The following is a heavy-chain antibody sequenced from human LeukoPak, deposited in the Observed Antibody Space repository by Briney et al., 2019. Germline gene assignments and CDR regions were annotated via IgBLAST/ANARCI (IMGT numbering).Heavy chain of an antibody. D-gene: IGHD3-10*01. CDR2: ISYDATNK. Sequence: GGSLRLSCAASGFTFSYYGIHWVRQAPGKGLEWVAVISYDATNKYYTDSVKGRFTISRDNSKNTLYLQMNSLRAEDTAVYYCARGRYGSGSYAMVYYFYYLDVWGKGTTVTVSS. CDR3: ARGRYGSGSYAMVYYFYYLDV. J-gene: IGHJ6*03. CDR1: GFTFSYYG. V-gene: IGHV3-30*03.